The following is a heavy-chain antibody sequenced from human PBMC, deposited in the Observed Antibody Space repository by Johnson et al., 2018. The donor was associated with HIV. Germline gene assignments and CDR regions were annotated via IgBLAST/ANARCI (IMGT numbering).Heavy chain of an antibody. CDR1: GFTFSCYD. CDR3: AKESKWESRTPHAFDM. J-gene: IGHJ3*02. Sequence: VQLVESGGGVVQPGGSLRLSCAASGFTFSCYDMHWVRQAPGKGLEWVAIIWYDGNSKYYIDSVKGRFTVSRDNSKNTLYLQMKSLRPEDTAVYYCAKESKWESRTPHAFDMWGQGTMVTVSS. D-gene: IGHD1-26*01. CDR2: IWYDGNSK. V-gene: IGHV3-30*02.